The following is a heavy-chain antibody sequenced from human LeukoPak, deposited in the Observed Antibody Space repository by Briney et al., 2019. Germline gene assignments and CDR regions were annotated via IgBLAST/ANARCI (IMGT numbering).Heavy chain of an antibody. CDR3: ARVGRDGYNLGN. V-gene: IGHV3-69-1*01. D-gene: IGHD5-24*01. J-gene: IGHJ4*02. Sequence: GGSLRLSCAASGFTFSNYDMNWVRRAPGKGLEWVSYISSSTICNADSVKGRFTISRDNARNSLYLQMNSLRAEDTAVYYCARVGRDGYNLGNWGQGTLVTVSS. CDR2: ISSSTI. CDR1: GFTFSNYD.